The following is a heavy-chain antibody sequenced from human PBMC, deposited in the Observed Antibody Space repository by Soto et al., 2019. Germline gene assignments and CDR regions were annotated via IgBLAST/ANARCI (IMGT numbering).Heavy chain of an antibody. CDR2: IERDDDDK. CDR1: GFSLTSPGMC. V-gene: IGHV2-70*13. CDR3: ARSIRGPRKFNGMDV. Sequence: SGPTLVNPTETLTLTCTFSGFSLTSPGMCVSWIRQSPGKALEWLALIERDDDDKYYSTSLKTRLTISKDTRKNQVVLTMANMEPADTATYYCARSIRGPRKFNGMDVWGQGTTVTVSS. D-gene: IGHD1-20*01. J-gene: IGHJ6*02.